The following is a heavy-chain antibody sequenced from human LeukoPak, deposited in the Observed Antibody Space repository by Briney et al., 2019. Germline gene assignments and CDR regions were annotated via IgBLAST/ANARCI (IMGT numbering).Heavy chain of an antibody. D-gene: IGHD6-6*01. Sequence: SETLSLTCTVSGGSISSYYWSWIRQPPGKGLAWIGYIYYSGSTNYNPSLKSRVTISVDTSKNQFSLKLSSVTAADTAVYYCARQGIAARLIDYWGQGTLVTVSS. J-gene: IGHJ4*02. CDR1: GGSISSYY. V-gene: IGHV4-59*08. CDR2: IYYSGST. CDR3: ARQGIAARLIDY.